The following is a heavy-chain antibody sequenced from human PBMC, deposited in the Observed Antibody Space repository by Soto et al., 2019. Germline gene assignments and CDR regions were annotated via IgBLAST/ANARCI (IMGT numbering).Heavy chain of an antibody. Sequence: ASVKVSCKASGYTFTSYYMHWVRQAPGQGLEWMGIMNPCAGSTSYAQKFQGRVTMTRDTSTSTVYMEVRSLRSEDTAVYYCASLRATGFDYWGQGTLVTVSS. D-gene: IGHD7-27*01. CDR1: GYTFTSYY. V-gene: IGHV1-46*03. J-gene: IGHJ4*02. CDR2: MNPCAGST. CDR3: ASLRATGFDY.